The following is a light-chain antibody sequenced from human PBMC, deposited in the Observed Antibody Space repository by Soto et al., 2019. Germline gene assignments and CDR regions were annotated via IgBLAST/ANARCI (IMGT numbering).Light chain of an antibody. CDR2: GVH. CDR3: TAFSANRVYL. CDR1: SNDIGTYDY. J-gene: IGLJ1*01. Sequence: SALTQPISVSGSPGQSITISCTGNSNDIGTYDYVCWYQQHPGKAPRLLIHGVHNRSPRIPGRFSASKSGLTALLTISRHHAEDEADYYCTAFSANRVYLFGPGTKVT. V-gene: IGLV2-14*01.